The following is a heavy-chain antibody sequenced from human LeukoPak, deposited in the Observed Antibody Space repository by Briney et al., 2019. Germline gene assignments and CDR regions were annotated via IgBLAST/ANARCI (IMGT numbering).Heavy chain of an antibody. CDR3: ASTRVVVEPAAMHRFDP. D-gene: IGHD2-2*01. CDR1: GGSFSGYY. Sequence: PSETLSLTCAVYGGSFSGYYWSWIRQPPGKGLEWIGEINHSGSTNYNPSLKSRVTISVDTSKNQFSLKLSSVTAADTAVYYCASTRVVVEPAAMHRFDPWGQGTLVTVSS. J-gene: IGHJ5*02. V-gene: IGHV4-34*01. CDR2: INHSGST.